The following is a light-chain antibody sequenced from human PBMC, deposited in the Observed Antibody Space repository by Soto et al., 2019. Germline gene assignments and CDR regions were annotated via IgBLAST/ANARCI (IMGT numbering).Light chain of an antibody. Sequence: QSALTQPASVSGSPGQSITISCTGTSSDVGGYNYVSWYQQHPGKAPKLMIYDVSNRPSGVSNRFSGSKSGNPASLPISGLQAEDEADYYCSSYTSSSALLYVFGTGTKLPVL. J-gene: IGLJ1*01. CDR2: DVS. V-gene: IGLV2-14*01. CDR1: SSDVGGYNY. CDR3: SSYTSSSALLYV.